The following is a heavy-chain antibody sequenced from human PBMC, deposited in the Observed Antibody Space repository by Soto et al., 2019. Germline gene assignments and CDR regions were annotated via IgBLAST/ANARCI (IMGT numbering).Heavy chain of an antibody. J-gene: IGHJ4*02. CDR1: GYSFATHW. CDR3: AGGEQLGAFDY. V-gene: IGHV5-51*01. CDR2: IYPGDSDT. D-gene: IGHD1-1*01. Sequence: GESLKISCKGSGYSFATHWIGWVRQMPGKGLEYMGIIYPGDSDTRYSPSFPGQVTVSVDKSISTAFLQWSSLKASDTAMYYCAGGEQLGAFDYWGQGALVTVSS.